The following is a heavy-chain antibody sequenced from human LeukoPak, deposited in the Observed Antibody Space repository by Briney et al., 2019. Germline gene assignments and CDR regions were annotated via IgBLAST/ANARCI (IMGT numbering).Heavy chain of an antibody. V-gene: IGHV3-30*02. D-gene: IGHD6-19*01. CDR2: IRYDGSNK. J-gene: IGHJ4*02. Sequence: GGSLRLSCAASGFTFSSYGMHWVRQAPGKGLEWVAFIRYDGSNKYYADSVKGRFTISRDNSKNTLYLQMNSLRAEDTAVYYCARERFYSSGSKSNRVDYWGQGTLVTVSS. CDR3: ARERFYSSGSKSNRVDY. CDR1: GFTFSSYG.